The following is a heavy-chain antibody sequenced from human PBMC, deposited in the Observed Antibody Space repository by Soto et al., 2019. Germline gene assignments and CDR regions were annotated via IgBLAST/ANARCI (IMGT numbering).Heavy chain of an antibody. J-gene: IGHJ6*02. Sequence: GGSLRLSCVASGFGLSDRQMDWVRQAPGKGLEWVSYINNDATAIYYADSVRGRFTISRDNAKNSMFLQMNSLRAEDTAIYYCATDLTGYAMVLWGQGTTVTV. CDR3: ATDLTGYAMVL. V-gene: IGHV3-48*03. D-gene: IGHD2-2*01. CDR2: INNDATAI. CDR1: GFGLSDRQ.